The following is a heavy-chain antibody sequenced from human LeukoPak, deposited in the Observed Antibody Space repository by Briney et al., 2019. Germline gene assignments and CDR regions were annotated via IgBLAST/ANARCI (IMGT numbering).Heavy chain of an antibody. CDR3: ARGRKSGFDY. J-gene: IGHJ4*02. CDR1: GFTFSSYE. D-gene: IGHD6-25*01. V-gene: IGHV3-48*03. CDR2: ISSSGSTI. Sequence: GGSLRLSCAASGFTFSSYEMNWVRQAPGKGLEWVSYISSSGSTIYYADSVKGRFTISRDNAKNSLYLQMNSLRAEDTAIYYCARGRKSGFDYWGQGTLVTVSS.